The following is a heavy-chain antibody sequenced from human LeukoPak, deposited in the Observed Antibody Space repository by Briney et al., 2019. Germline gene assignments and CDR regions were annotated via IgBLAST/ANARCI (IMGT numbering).Heavy chain of an antibody. CDR1: GYSFTSHY. CDR3: ARDNSVGDIAWWSDP. D-gene: IGHD3-16*02. CDR2: INPSGSST. Sequence: ASVKVSCKASGYSFTSHYMHWVRQAPGQGLEWMGLINPSGSSTLYAQKFQGRVTMTRDKSTTTDYMELSSLRSEDTAVYYCARDNSVGDIAWWSDPWGQGTLVTVSS. V-gene: IGHV1-46*01. J-gene: IGHJ5*02.